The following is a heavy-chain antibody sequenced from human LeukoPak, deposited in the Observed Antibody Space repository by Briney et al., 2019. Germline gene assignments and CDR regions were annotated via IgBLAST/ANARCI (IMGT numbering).Heavy chain of an antibody. CDR3: ARDYT. CDR2: ISPDGSER. J-gene: IGHJ5*02. Sequence: GGSLRLSCAAPGFTFSTNEMTWVRQVPGRGLEWVASISPDGSERSYVDSVKGRFTVSRDNAKNSLDLQMDSLTADDTGVYYCARDYTWGQGTLVTVSS. V-gene: IGHV3-7*01. D-gene: IGHD3-10*01. CDR1: GFTFSTNE.